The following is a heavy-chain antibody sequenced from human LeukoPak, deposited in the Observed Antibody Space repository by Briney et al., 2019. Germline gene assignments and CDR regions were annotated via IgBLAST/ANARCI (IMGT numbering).Heavy chain of an antibody. V-gene: IGHV3-7*01. Sequence: GGSLRLSCAASGFPFSKYWMSWVRQAPGKGLEWVANIKEDGSIEDYADSVKCRFTICRDNAKNSLYLQMNSLRVEDTAVYYCVSQQLAPPWGQGTLVSVSS. CDR2: IKEDGSIE. CDR3: VSQQLAPP. CDR1: GFPFSKYW. D-gene: IGHD5-24*01. J-gene: IGHJ5*02.